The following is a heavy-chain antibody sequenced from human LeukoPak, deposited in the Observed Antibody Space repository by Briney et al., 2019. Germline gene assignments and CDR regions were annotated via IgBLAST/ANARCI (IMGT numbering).Heavy chain of an antibody. Sequence: GGPLRLSCAASGFTFSSYNRNWVRQAPGKGLEWVSSITSSSNYIYYADSVKGRFTISRDNAKNSLYLQMNSLRAEDTTVYYCARDCWDYGSGSYCGIDYWGQGTLVTVSS. CDR1: GFTFSSYN. CDR3: ARDCWDYGSGSYCGIDY. CDR2: ITSSSNYI. V-gene: IGHV3-21*03. D-gene: IGHD3-10*01. J-gene: IGHJ4*02.